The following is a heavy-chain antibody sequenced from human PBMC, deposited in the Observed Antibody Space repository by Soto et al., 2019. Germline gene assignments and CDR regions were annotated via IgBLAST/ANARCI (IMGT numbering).Heavy chain of an antibody. CDR2: IYSSGST. CDR1: GGSISSGDYY. V-gene: IGHV4-30-4*01. Sequence: QVQRQESGPGLVKPSQTLSLTCTVSGGSISSGDYYWSWIRQPPGKGLEWIGYIYSSGSTYYNPSLKSRVTISVDSSKNQFSLKLSSVTAADTAVYYCARAPSFLAYFDYWGQGTLFTVSS. CDR3: ARAPSFLAYFDY. J-gene: IGHJ4*02. D-gene: IGHD3-16*02.